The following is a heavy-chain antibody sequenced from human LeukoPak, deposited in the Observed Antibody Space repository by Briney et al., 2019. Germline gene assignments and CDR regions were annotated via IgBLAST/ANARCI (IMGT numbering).Heavy chain of an antibody. J-gene: IGHJ4*02. Sequence: GGSLTLSCAASRFPFSTYEMKWVRQAPGKGLEWVSYISSSGTTTYYADSVKGRFTISRDNAKNSLYLQMNSLRAEDTAVYYCARVGAYAAVNWWGQGTLVSVSS. CDR3: ARVGAYAAVNW. D-gene: IGHD2-2*01. CDR2: ISSSGTTT. CDR1: RFPFSTYE. V-gene: IGHV3-48*03.